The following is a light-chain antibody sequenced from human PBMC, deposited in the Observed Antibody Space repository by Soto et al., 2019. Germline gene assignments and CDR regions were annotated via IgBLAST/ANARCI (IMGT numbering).Light chain of an antibody. Sequence: IQMTRSPSSVSASVGDTVTITCRASQGIRSWLAWYQQKPGTAPKILIYGTSTLRSGVPSRFSGSGSGTHFTLTISDLQPEDFATYFCQQALSFPLTFGGGTKVDMK. CDR2: GTS. CDR3: QQALSFPLT. J-gene: IGKJ4*01. CDR1: QGIRSW. V-gene: IGKV1-12*01.